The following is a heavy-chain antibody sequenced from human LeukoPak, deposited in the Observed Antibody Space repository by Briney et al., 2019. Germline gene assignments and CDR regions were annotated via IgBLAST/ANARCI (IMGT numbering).Heavy chain of an antibody. CDR1: GYPFSSYA. CDR2: ISDSGGST. Sequence: GGSLRLSCSASGYPFSSYARHWFRQAPGKGLEYVSAISDSGGSTYYTDSVKGRFTISRDNSKNTLYLQMSSLRAEDTAVYFCVRGYSFGPYGMDVWGQGTTVTVSS. CDR3: VRGYSFGPYGMDV. D-gene: IGHD2-15*01. V-gene: IGHV3-64D*09. J-gene: IGHJ6*02.